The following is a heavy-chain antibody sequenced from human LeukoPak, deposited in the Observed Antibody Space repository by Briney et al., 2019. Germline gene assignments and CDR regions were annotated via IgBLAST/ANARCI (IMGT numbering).Heavy chain of an antibody. Sequence: GGSLRLSCAASGFTFSSHWMSWVRQAPRKGLEWLANIKEDGSEKYYVDSVKGRFTISRDNSKNSLYLQMNSLRTEDTALYYCAKDIGVGSCNGCLFDYWGQGTLVTVSS. J-gene: IGHJ4*02. CDR1: GFTFSSHW. CDR3: AKDIGVGSCNGCLFDY. D-gene: IGHD2-15*01. V-gene: IGHV3-7*03. CDR2: IKEDGSEK.